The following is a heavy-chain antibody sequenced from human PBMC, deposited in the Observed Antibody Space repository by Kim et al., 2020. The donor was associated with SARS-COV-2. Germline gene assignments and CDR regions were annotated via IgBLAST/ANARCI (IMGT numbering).Heavy chain of an antibody. D-gene: IGHD2-21*02. CDR3: ARHLQVTTVTFYWYFDL. Sequence: GGSLRLSCAASGFTFRNSAMSWVRQAPGKGLEWVAGIFGSGSGTYYGDSVKGRFSISRDNSQSTLFLQMENLRAEDTAVYYCARHLQVTTVTFYWYFDLWGRGTLVTVSS. J-gene: IGHJ2*01. V-gene: IGHV3-23*01. CDR1: GFTFRNSA. CDR2: IFGSGSGT.